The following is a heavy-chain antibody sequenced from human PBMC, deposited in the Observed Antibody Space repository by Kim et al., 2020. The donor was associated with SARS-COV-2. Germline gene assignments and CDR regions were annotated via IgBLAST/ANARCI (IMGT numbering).Heavy chain of an antibody. V-gene: IGHV3-23*01. Sequence: GGSLRLSCAASGFTFSSYAMSWVRQAPGKGLEWVSGISASGISKYYSDSVKGRFTVFRDNSKDTLYLQMNSLRAEDTAVYFCAKHSSAWYHPTGYFDYWGQGTLATVSS. CDR3: AKHSSAWYHPTGYFDY. D-gene: IGHD6-19*01. J-gene: IGHJ4*02. CDR2: ISASGISK. CDR1: GFTFSSYA.